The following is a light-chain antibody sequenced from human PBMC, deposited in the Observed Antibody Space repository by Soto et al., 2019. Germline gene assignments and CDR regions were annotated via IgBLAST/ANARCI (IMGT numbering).Light chain of an antibody. J-gene: IGLJ3*02. V-gene: IGLV2-23*01. CDR3: CSYAGSRV. CDR1: SSDVGSYNL. CDR2: EGS. Sequence: QSALTQPASVSGSPGQSITISCTGTSSDVGSYNLVSWYQQHPGKAPKLMIYEGSKRPSGVSNRFSGSKSGNTASLTISGLXXXDEADYYCCSYAGSRVFGGGTKL.